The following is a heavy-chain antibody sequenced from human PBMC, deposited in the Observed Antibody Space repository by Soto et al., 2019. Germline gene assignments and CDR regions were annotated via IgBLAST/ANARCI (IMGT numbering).Heavy chain of an antibody. CDR3: ARLMSVQDYYYYMDV. Sequence: ASVKVSCTASGYSFTSYGISWVRQAPGQGLEWMGWISAYNGNTNYAQKLQGRVTMTTDTSTSTAYMELRSLRSDDTAVYYCARLMSVQDYYYYMDVWGKGTTVTVS. CDR2: ISAYNGNT. CDR1: GYSFTSYG. J-gene: IGHJ6*03. V-gene: IGHV1-18*01. D-gene: IGHD1-1*01.